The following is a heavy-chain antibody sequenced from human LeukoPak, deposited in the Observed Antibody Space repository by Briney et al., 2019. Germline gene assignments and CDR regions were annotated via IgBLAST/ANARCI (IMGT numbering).Heavy chain of an antibody. D-gene: IGHD1-26*01. V-gene: IGHV4-59*01. Sequence: PSETLSLTCAVSGGSISSYYWSWIRQPPGKGLEWIGYIYYSGSTNYNPSLKSRVTISVDTSKNQFSLKLSSVTAADTAVYYCARSSGSYGIFDYWGQGTLVTVSS. CDR3: ARSSGSYGIFDY. CDR1: GGSISSYY. CDR2: IYYSGST. J-gene: IGHJ4*02.